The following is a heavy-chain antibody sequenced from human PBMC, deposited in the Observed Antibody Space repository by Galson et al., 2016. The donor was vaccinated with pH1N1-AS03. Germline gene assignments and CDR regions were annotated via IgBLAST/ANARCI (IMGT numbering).Heavy chain of an antibody. CDR3: AGAGGHPGHYYVSDALGY. Sequence: SVKVSCKASGYSFTSYAIQWVRQAPGQGLEWMGWINVGDGHTEYSQKFQGRVTITRDTSPNTAYMDLSSLRSEDTAFYSCAGAGGHPGHYYVSDALGYWGQGTLVTVSS. J-gene: IGHJ4*02. V-gene: IGHV1-3*01. CDR1: GYSFTSYA. D-gene: IGHD3-10*02. CDR2: INVGDGHT.